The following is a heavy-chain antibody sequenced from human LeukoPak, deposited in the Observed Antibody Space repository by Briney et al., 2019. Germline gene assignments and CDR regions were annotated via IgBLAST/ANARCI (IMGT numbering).Heavy chain of an antibody. Sequence: GGSLRLSCAASGFTFSSYGMHWVRQAPGKGLEWVAFIRYDGSNKYYADSVKGRFTISRDNAKNSLYLQMNSLRAEDTAVYYCARSPGGSYYDSSGYYGHYFDYWGQGTLVTVSS. J-gene: IGHJ4*02. CDR1: GFTFSSYG. V-gene: IGHV3-30*02. CDR3: ARSPGGSYYDSSGYYGHYFDY. D-gene: IGHD3-22*01. CDR2: IRYDGSNK.